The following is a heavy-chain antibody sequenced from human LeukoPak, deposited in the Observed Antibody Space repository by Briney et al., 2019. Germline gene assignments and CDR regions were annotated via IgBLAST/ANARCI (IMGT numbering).Heavy chain of an antibody. J-gene: IGHJ4*02. Sequence: SETLSLTCAVYGGSFSCYYWSWIRQPPGKGLEWIGEINHSGSTNYNPSLKSRVTISVDTSKTQFSLKLSSVTAADTAVYYCARGVGAETAGNYWGQGTLVTVSS. CDR3: ARGVGAETAGNY. D-gene: IGHD1-26*01. V-gene: IGHV4-34*01. CDR2: INHSGST. CDR1: GGSFSCYY.